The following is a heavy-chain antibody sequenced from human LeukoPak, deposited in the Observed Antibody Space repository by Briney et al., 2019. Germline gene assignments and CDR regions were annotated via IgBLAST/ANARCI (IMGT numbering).Heavy chain of an antibody. J-gene: IGHJ4*02. CDR3: ARDLAYYGSGKQNY. V-gene: IGHV3-30*03. CDR1: GFIFSSYG. D-gene: IGHD3-10*01. CDR2: ISYDGSNK. Sequence: GGSLRLSCAASGFIFSSYGMHWVRQAPGKGLEWVAVISYDGSNKYYADSVKGRFTISRDNSKNTLYLQMNSLRAEDTAVYYCARDLAYYGSGKQNYWGQGTLVTVSS.